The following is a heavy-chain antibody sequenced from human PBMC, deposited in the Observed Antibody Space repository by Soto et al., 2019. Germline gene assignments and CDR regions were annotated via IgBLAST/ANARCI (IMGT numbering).Heavy chain of an antibody. CDR2: ISYDGSNK. Sequence: QVQLVESGGGVVQPGRSLRLSCAASGFTFSSYGMHWVRQAPGKGLEWVAVISYDGSNKYYADSVKGRFTISRDNSKNTLYLQMNSLRAEDTAVYYCVKSGAAADDYFDYWGQGTLVTVSS. CDR3: VKSGAAADDYFDY. V-gene: IGHV3-30*18. D-gene: IGHD6-13*01. J-gene: IGHJ4*02. CDR1: GFTFSSYG.